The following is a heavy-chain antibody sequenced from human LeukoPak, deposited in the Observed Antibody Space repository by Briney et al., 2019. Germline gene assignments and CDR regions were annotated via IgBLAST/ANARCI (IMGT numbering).Heavy chain of an antibody. J-gene: IGHJ5*02. D-gene: IGHD1-7*01. V-gene: IGHV5-10-1*01. CDR3: ARHTSRLGLIFSNWFDP. CDR1: GYRFTSYW. CDR2: IDPSDSYI. Sequence: GESLKISCKGSGYRFTSYWICWVRQMPGKGLEWMGRIDPSDSYINYSPSFQGHVTISADKSISTAYLQWSSLKASDTAMYHCARHTSRLGLIFSNWFDPWGQGTLVTVSS.